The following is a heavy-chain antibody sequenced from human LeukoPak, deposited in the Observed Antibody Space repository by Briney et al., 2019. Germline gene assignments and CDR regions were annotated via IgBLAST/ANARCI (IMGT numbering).Heavy chain of an antibody. CDR1: GGSISSGGYY. J-gene: IGHJ4*02. CDR3: ARDSQKGGYGFGY. V-gene: IGHV4-31*03. D-gene: IGHD5-12*01. Sequence: SQTLSLTCTVSGGSISSGGYYWSWIRQHPGKGLEWIGYIYYSGSTYYNPSLKSRVTIPVDTSKNQFSLKLSSVTAADTAVYYCARDSQKGGYGFGYWGQGTLVTVSS. CDR2: IYYSGST.